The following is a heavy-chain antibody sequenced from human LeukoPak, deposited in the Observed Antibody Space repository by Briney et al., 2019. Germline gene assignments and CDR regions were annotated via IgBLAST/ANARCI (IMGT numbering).Heavy chain of an antibody. CDR3: AKDPTGDYYDSSGYYNY. Sequence: PGGSLRLSCAASGFTFSSYAMSWVRQAPGKGLEWVSAISGSGGSTYYADSVKGRFTISRDNSKNTLYPQMNSLRAEDTAVYCRAKDPTGDYYDSSGYYNYWGQGTLVTVSS. CDR1: GFTFSSYA. D-gene: IGHD3-22*01. J-gene: IGHJ4*02. CDR2: ISGSGGST. V-gene: IGHV3-23*01.